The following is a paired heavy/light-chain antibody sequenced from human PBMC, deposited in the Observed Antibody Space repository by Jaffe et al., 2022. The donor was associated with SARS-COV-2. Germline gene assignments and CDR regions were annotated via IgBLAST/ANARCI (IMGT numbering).Light chain of an antibody. J-gene: IGKJ4*01. CDR2: GAS. CDR3: QQYSSSPLT. V-gene: IGKV3-20*01. Sequence: EIVLTQSPGTLSLSPGERATLSCRASQSVSSTYLAWYQQKPGQAPRLLIYGASSRATGIPDRFSGSGSGTDFTLTISRLEPEDFAVYYCQQYSSSPLTFGGGTKVEIK. CDR1: QSVSSTY.
Heavy chain of an antibody. CDR2: ISGSGGST. CDR1: GFTLSNYA. Sequence: EVQLVESGGALVQPGGSLRLSCAASGFTLSNYAMSWVRQAPGKGLEWVSSISGSGGSTKYADSVKGRFSISRDNSKNTLYLQMNSLRDEDTAVFYCAKKYDTAYAPFDDWGQGTLVTVSS. J-gene: IGHJ4*02. CDR3: AKKYDTAYAPFDD. V-gene: IGHV3-23*04. D-gene: IGHD2-21*02.